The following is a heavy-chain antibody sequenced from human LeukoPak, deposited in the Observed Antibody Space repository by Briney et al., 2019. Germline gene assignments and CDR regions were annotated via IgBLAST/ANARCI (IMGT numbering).Heavy chain of an antibody. CDR1: GFTFSSYA. J-gene: IGHJ6*02. Sequence: PGGYLRLSCAASGFTFSSYAMSWVRLAPGRGLEWGSVISVSGGSTFFADSVKGRFTISRDNSKNTLFLQMNSLRAEDTAVYYCARLGAAADLDSFYGMDVWGHGTTVTVSS. CDR3: ARLGAAADLDSFYGMDV. V-gene: IGHV3-23*01. D-gene: IGHD6-13*01. CDR2: ISVSGGST.